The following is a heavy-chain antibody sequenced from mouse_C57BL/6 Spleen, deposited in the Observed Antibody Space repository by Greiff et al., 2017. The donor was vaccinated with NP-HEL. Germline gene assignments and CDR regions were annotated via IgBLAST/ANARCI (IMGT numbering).Heavy chain of an antibody. CDR3: TRRYYDYLWYFDV. J-gene: IGHJ1*03. D-gene: IGHD2-4*01. V-gene: IGHV1-15*01. Sequence: QVQLQQSGAELVRPGASVTLSCKASGYTFTDYEMHWVKQTPVHGLEWIGAIDPETGGTAYNQKFKGKAILTADKSSSTAYMELRSLTSEDSAVYYCTRRYYDYLWYFDVWGTGTTVTVSS. CDR2: IDPETGGT. CDR1: GYTFTDYE.